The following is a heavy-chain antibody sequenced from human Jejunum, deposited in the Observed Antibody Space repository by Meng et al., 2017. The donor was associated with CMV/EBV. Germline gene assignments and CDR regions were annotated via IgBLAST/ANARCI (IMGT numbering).Heavy chain of an antibody. CDR3: ARGIYDFWEPDY. V-gene: IGHV4-39*07. J-gene: IGHJ4*02. Sequence: QLQESGPGLVKPSEALSLTCTVSGDSITNNSHFWGWIRQSPGKGLEWIGTIYYTGTTYNNPSLKSRVAISIDTSKNQFSLKLTSVTAADTAKYYCARGIYDFWEPDYWGQGTLVTVSS. CDR2: IYYTGTT. CDR1: GDSITNNSHF. D-gene: IGHD3-3*01.